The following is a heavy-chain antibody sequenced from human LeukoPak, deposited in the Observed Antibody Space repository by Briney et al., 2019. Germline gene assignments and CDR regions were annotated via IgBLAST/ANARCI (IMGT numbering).Heavy chain of an antibody. Sequence: SVKVSCKASGGTFSSYAISWVRQAPGQGLEWMGAIIPIFGTANYAQKFQGRVTITADKSTSTAYMELSSLRSADTAVYYCARGGADYYDSSGSRRPLDYWGQGTLVTVSS. CDR3: ARGGADYYDSSGSRRPLDY. V-gene: IGHV1-69*06. J-gene: IGHJ4*02. D-gene: IGHD3-22*01. CDR1: GGTFSSYA. CDR2: IIPIFGTA.